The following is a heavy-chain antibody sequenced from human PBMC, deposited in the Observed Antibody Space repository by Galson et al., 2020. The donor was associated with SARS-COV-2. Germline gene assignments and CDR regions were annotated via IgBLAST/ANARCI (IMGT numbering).Heavy chain of an antibody. Sequence: NSGGSLRLSCAASGFPFDMYTMTWVRQAPGKGLEWVSFISSGSSYIYYADSVRGRFTISRDNAKNSVSLQVNSLRAEYTALYFCAGQYDGRSQGGVDVWGQGTMVTVSS. CDR2: ISSGSSYI. CDR3: AGQYDGRSQGGVDV. V-gene: IGHV3-21*01. D-gene: IGHD2-21*01. J-gene: IGHJ3*01. CDR1: GFPFDMYT.